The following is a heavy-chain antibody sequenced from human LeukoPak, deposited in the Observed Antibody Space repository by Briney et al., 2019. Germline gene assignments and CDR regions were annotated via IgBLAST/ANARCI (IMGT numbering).Heavy chain of an antibody. J-gene: IGHJ4*02. D-gene: IGHD3-16*02. CDR1: GGSFSGYY. V-gene: IGHV4-34*01. CDR2: INHSGST. CDR3: ARERMITFGGVIVPFDY. Sequence: SETLSLTCAVYGGSFSGYYWSWIRQPPGKGLEWIGEINHSGSTNYNPSLKSRVTISVDTSKNQFSLKLSSVTAADTAVYYCARERMITFGGVIVPFDYWGQGTLVTASS.